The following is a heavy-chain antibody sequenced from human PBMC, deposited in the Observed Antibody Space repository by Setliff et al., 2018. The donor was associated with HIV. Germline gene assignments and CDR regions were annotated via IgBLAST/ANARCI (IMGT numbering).Heavy chain of an antibody. D-gene: IGHD4-17*01. J-gene: IGHJ4*02. V-gene: IGHV4-39*01. CDR1: GGSISSRNYY. CDR3: ARFDVTPMTTRDY. Sequence: SETLSLTCTVSGGSISSRNYYWAWIRQPPGRGLEWIGTIYYSGTTHYNPSLNSRVIISVDTSKNQFSLKMASMTAADSAVYYCARFDVTPMTTRDYWGQGTQVTVSS. CDR2: IYYSGTT.